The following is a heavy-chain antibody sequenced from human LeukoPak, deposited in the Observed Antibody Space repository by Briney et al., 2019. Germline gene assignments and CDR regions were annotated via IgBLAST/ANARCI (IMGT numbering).Heavy chain of an antibody. D-gene: IGHD6-19*01. CDR2: IYYTGST. Sequence: SETLSLTCTVSGGSISSDYWSWIRQPPGKGLEWIGYIYYTGSTTYNPSLKSRLTISLDTSKNQFSLKLTSVTAADTAVYYCARHIAVGEDVWGQGATVTVFS. CDR1: GGSISSDY. V-gene: IGHV4-59*01. J-gene: IGHJ6*02. CDR3: ARHIAVGEDV.